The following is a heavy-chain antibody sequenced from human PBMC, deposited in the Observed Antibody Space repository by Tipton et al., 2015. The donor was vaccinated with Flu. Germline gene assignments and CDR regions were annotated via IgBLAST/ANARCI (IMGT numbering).Heavy chain of an antibody. CDR2: TYYKSNWYK. J-gene: IGHJ4*02. CDR3: ARGGQWGELGVDY. V-gene: IGHV6-1*01. Sequence: GLVKPSQTLSLTCAISGDSVSSNRAAWNWIRQSPSRGLEWLGRTYYKSNWYKDYAVPVKSRITINPDTSKNQFSLQLNSVTPGDTAVYYCARGGQWGELGVDYWGQGTLVTVSS. D-gene: IGHD6-19*01. CDR1: GDSVSSNRAA.